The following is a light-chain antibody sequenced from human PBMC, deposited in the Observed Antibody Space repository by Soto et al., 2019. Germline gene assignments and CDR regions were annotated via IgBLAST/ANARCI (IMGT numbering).Light chain of an antibody. CDR3: GAWDSSLSAVV. CDR1: SSNIGAGYD. Sequence: QSVLTQPPSVSGAPGQRVTISCTGSSSNIGAGYDVHWYQQLPGTAPKLLIYDNFKRPSGIPDRFSGSKSGTSATLGITGLQTGDEADYFCGAWDSSLSAVVFGGGTKLTVL. J-gene: IGLJ2*01. CDR2: DNF. V-gene: IGLV1-51*01.